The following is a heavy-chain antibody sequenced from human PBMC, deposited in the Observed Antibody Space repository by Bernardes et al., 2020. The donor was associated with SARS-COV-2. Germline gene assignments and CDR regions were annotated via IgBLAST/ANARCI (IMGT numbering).Heavy chain of an antibody. D-gene: IGHD2-15*01. Sequence: ASVKVSCKVSGYTLTEFSMHWVRQAPGKGLEWMGGFDPEDGETIYAQKFQGRVTMTEDTSTDTAYMELSSLRSEDTAVYYCATDHSLGLGYCSGVSCYSFFVWGQGTLVTVSS. CDR2: FDPEDGET. J-gene: IGHJ4*02. CDR3: ATDHSLGLGYCSGVSCYSFFV. CDR1: GYTLTEFS. V-gene: IGHV1-24*01.